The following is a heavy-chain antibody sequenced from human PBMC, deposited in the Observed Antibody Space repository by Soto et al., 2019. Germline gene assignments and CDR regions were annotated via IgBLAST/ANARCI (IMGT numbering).Heavy chain of an antibody. J-gene: IGHJ1*01. CDR2: IIPIFGTA. CDR1: GGTFSNYA. Sequence: QVQLVQSGAEVKKPGSSVKVSCKASGGTFSNYAISWVRQAPGQGLEWMGGIIPIFGTANYAQKFQGRVTITADESTSTACMELSSLRSEDTAVYYCASRTDNYYDSSGYYSRAEYFQYWGQGTLVTVSS. V-gene: IGHV1-69*12. CDR3: ASRTDNYYDSSGYYSRAEYFQY. D-gene: IGHD3-22*01.